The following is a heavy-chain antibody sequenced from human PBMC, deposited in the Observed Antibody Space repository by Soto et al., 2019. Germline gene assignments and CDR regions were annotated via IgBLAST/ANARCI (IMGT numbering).Heavy chain of an antibody. V-gene: IGHV3-23*01. J-gene: IGHJ4*02. CDR2: ISGSGGST. CDR3: AKDRGYSGYDFYYFDY. CDR1: GFTFSSYA. D-gene: IGHD5-12*01. Sequence: GGSLRLSCAASGFTFSSYAMSWVRQAPGKGLEWVSAISGSGGSTYYADSVKGRFTISRDNSKNTLYLQMNSLRAEDTAVYYCAKDRGYSGYDFYYFDYWGQGTLVTVSS.